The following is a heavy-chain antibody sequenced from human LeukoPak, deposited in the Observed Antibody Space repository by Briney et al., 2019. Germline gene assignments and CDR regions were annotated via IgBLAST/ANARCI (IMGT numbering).Heavy chain of an antibody. D-gene: IGHD5-12*01. CDR2: INSDGSST. CDR1: GFSFSSYG. CDR3: ARGDGYAQRD. J-gene: IGHJ4*02. V-gene: IGHV3-74*01. Sequence: PGRSLRLSCAASGFSFSSYGMHWVRQAPGKGLVWVSRINSDGSSTSYADSVKGRLTISRDNAKNTLYLQMNSLRVEDTAVYYCARGDGYAQRDWGQGTLVTVSS.